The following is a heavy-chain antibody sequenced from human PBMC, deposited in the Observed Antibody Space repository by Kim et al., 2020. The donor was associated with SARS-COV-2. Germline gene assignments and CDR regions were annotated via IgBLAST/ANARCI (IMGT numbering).Heavy chain of an antibody. V-gene: IGHV1-69*13. CDR2: IIPIFGTA. D-gene: IGHD6-13*01. J-gene: IGHJ4*02. CDR3: ARGIFPGTEAFDY. CDR1: GGTFSSYA. Sequence: SVKVSCKASGGTFSSYAISWVRQAPGQGLEWMGGIIPIFGTANYAQKFQGRVTITADESTSTAYMELSSLRSEDTAVYYCARGIFPGTEAFDYWGQGTLVTVSS.